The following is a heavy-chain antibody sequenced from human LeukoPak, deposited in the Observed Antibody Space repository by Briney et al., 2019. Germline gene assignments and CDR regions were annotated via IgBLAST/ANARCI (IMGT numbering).Heavy chain of an antibody. D-gene: IGHD6-19*01. V-gene: IGHV1-46*01. CDR3: ARGLAVAGPFDY. CDR2: INPSGGST. CDR1: GYTFTSYD. J-gene: IGHJ4*02. Sequence: ASVKVSCKASGYTFTSYDINWVRQATGQGLEWMGIINPSGGSTSYAQKFQGRVTMTRDTSTSTVYMELSSLRSEDTAVYYCARGLAVAGPFDYWGQGTLVTVSS.